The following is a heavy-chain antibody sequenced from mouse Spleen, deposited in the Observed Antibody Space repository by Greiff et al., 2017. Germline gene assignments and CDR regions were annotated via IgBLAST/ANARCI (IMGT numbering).Heavy chain of an antibody. J-gene: IGHJ2*01. V-gene: IGHV1-82*01. Sequence: VKLMESGPELVKPGASVKISCKASGYAFSSSWMNWVKQRPGKGLEWIGRIYPGDGDTNYNGKFKGKATLTADKSSSTAYMQLSSLTSEDSAVYFCARRWSYYGHDYFDYWGQGTTLTVSS. CDR3: ARRWSYYGHDYFDY. CDR2: IYPGDGDT. CDR1: GYAFSSSW. D-gene: IGHD2-1*01.